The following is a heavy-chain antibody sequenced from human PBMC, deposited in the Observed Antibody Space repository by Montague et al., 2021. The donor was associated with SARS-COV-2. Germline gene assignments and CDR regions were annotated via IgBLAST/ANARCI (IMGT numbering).Heavy chain of an antibody. V-gene: IGHV2-70*11. CDR2: IDWDDDK. D-gene: IGHD6-13*01. Sequence: PALVKPTQTLTLTCTFSGFSLSTSGMCVSWIRQPPGKALEWLARIDWDDDKYYSTSLKTRLTISEDTSKNQVLLTMTNTDPVDTATYYCARILVAAAGSPFDPWGQGTLVTVSS. CDR1: GFSLSTSGMC. CDR3: ARILVAAAGSPFDP. J-gene: IGHJ5*02.